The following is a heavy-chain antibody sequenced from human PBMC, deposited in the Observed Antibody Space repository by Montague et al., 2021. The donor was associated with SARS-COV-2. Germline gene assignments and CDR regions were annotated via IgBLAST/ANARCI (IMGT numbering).Heavy chain of an antibody. CDR1: GFTFSNYA. D-gene: IGHD5-18*01. Sequence: SLRLSCAASGFTFSNYAMTWVRQAPGKGLVWVSSSSDSGKTYYADAVMGGLTITSDNTKNTLHLQMNSVRVDDTAVYRCVKWSSSYGCPNTDFFDSWGQGALVTVSS. J-gene: IGHJ4*02. CDR3: VKWSSSYGCPNTDFFDS. CDR2: SSDSGKT. V-gene: IGHV3-23*01.